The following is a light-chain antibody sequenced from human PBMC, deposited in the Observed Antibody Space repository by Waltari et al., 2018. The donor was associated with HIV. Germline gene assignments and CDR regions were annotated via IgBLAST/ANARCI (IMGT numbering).Light chain of an antibody. V-gene: IGKV2-28*01. CDR3: MQPLLTPHS. Sequence: DIGMTQAQLALTVTPGEPASTSCRSSQSLLHSNGHKYVEWYLQKPGQYPQILIYLGSNRASVVPDRFSGSRSGTDFTLNISRVEAEDVWVDYCMQPLLTPHSLGQGTKLEIK. CDR1: QSLLHSNGHKY. J-gene: IGKJ2*03. CDR2: LGS.